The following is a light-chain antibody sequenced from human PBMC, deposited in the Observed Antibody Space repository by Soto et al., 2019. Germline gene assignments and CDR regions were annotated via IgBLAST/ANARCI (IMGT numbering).Light chain of an antibody. V-gene: IGKV3D-7*01. CDR3: QQDYKLPLT. CDR2: GAS. Sequence: PGERVTLSCRASQSVSSSYLTWYQQKPGQAPRLLIYGASTRATGIPARFSGSGSGTDFTLTISSLQPEDFAVYYCQQDYKLPLTFGPGTKVDIK. CDR1: QSVSSSY. J-gene: IGKJ3*01.